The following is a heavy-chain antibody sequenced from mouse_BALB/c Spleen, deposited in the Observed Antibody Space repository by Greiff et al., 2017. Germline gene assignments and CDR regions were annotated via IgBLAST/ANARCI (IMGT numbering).Heavy chain of an antibody. J-gene: IGHJ3*01. V-gene: IGHV5-9-4*01. CDR2: ISSGGSYT. CDR1: GFTFSSYA. D-gene: IGHD2-12*01. CDR3: ARSYDGFAY. Sequence: EVQVVESGGGLVKPGGSLKLSCAASGFTFSSYAMSWVRQSPEKRLEWVAEISSGGSYTYYPDTVTGRFTISRDNAKNTLYLEMSSLRSEDTAMYYCARSYDGFAYWGQGTLVTVSA.